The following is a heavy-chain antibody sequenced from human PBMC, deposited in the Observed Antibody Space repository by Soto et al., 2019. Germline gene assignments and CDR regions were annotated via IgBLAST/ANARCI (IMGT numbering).Heavy chain of an antibody. V-gene: IGHV3-23*01. CDR3: AKDFYTDYRPDAFDV. D-gene: IGHD4-4*01. CDR1: GFTFLSYT. J-gene: IGHJ3*01. CDR2: ITGSGGGT. Sequence: VQLLESGGGLVQPGGSLRLSCVASGFTFLSYTMTWVRQAPGKGLECVSTITGSGGGTYYADSVKGRFTISRDNSKNTLYLQMNSLRAEDTAVYYCAKDFYTDYRPDAFDVWGPGTLVTVSS.